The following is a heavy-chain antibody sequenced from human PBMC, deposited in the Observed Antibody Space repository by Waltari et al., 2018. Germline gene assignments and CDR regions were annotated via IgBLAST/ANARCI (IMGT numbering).Heavy chain of an antibody. J-gene: IGHJ4*02. CDR1: SYY. V-gene: IGHV4-61*03. D-gene: IGHD4-17*01. CDR3: ARFSTVTTNFDY. Sequence: SYYWSWIRQPPGKGLEWIGYIYFSGSTNYNPSLKRRVTISIDTSKNHFSLRLSSVTAADTAVYYCARFSTVTTNFDYWGQGTLVSVSS. CDR2: IYFSGST.